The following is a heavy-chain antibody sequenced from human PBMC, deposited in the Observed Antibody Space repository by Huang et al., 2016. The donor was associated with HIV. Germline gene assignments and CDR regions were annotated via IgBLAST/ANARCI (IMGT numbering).Heavy chain of an antibody. D-gene: IGHD6-19*01. V-gene: IGHV4-4*07. CDR3: ARDLGAYSSGWYFFDY. J-gene: IGHJ4*02. Sequence: QVQLQESGPGLVKPSETLSLTCTVSGASISSYYWNWIRQPPGKGLEWIRRIYNSGMSTHNSSLKSRVTMSLDTPKNQFSLQLSSVTAADTAVYYCARDLGAYSSGWYFFDYWGQGTLVTVSS. CDR1: GASISSYY. CDR2: IYNSGMS.